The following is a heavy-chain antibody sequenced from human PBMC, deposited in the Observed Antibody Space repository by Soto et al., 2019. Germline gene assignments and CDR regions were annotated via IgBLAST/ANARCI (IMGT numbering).Heavy chain of an antibody. CDR3: AREIPPAGF. V-gene: IGHV1-18*01. CDR2: ISAYNGYT. CDR1: GYTFSSYG. Sequence: QVQLGQSGAKVKNPGAPVKVSCKASGYTFSSYGISWVRQAPGQGLEWMGWISAYNGYTNYAQQLQGRVIMTTDTSTSTAHMELSRLRSDATAVYYCAREIPPAGFWGQATVLTV. J-gene: IGHJ4*02.